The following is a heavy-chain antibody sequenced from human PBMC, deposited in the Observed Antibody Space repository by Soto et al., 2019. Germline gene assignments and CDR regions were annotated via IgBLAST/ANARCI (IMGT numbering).Heavy chain of an antibody. CDR1: GGTFSSYA. V-gene: IGHV1-69*13. CDR3: ARGGSCSGGSCYIDY. J-gene: IGHJ4*02. CDR2: IIPIFGTA. D-gene: IGHD2-15*01. Sequence: GASVKVSCKASGGTFSSYAISWVRQAPGQGLEWMGGIIPIFGTANYAQKFQGRVTITADESTSTAYMELSSLRSEDTAVYYCARGGSCSGGSCYIDYWGQGTLVTVSS.